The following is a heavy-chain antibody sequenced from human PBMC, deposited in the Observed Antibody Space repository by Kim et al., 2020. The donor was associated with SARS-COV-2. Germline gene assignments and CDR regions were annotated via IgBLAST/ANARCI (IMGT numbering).Heavy chain of an antibody. Sequence: GGSLRLSCVASGFTFSSYWMSWVRQAPGKGLEWVANIKQDGSEKYYVDSVKGRFTISRDNAKNSLYLQMNSLRAEDTAVYYCARVPSSSWEFDYWGQGTL. CDR1: GFTFSSYW. V-gene: IGHV3-7*01. J-gene: IGHJ4*02. CDR3: ARVPSSSWEFDY. D-gene: IGHD6-13*01. CDR2: IKQDGSEK.